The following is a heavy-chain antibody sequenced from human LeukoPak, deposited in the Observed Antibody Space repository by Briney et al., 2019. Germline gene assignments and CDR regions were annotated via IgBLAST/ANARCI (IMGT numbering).Heavy chain of an antibody. D-gene: IGHD1-26*01. CDR1: GFTFSSYG. V-gene: IGHV3-64D*06. Sequence: GGSLRLSCSASGFTFSSYGMHWVRQAPGKGLEHVSPISSTGGSTYYADSVQGRFTISRDNSKNTLYLQMSSLRGDDTAVYYCVKERCGSCNFDYWGQGTLVTVSS. J-gene: IGHJ4*02. CDR3: VKERCGSCNFDY. CDR2: ISSTGGST.